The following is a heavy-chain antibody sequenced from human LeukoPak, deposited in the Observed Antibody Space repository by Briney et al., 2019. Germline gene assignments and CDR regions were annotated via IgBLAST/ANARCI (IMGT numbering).Heavy chain of an antibody. J-gene: IGHJ4*02. CDR2: INHSGST. CDR3: ARVESNGSGSYIEY. CDR1: GGSFRGYY. D-gene: IGHD3-10*01. Sequence: SETLSLTCAVYGGSFRGYYWSWIRQPPGKGLEWIGEINHSGSTNYNPSLKSRVTISVDTSKNQFSLKLSSVTAADTAVYYCARVESNGSGSYIEYWGQGTLVTVSS. V-gene: IGHV4-34*01.